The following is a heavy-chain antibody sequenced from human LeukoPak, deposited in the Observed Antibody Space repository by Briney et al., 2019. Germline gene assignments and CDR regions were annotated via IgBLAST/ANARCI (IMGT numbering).Heavy chain of an antibody. CDR1: GYTFTAYY. V-gene: IGHV1-2*06. CDR2: INPNSGGT. CDR3: ARGLASSGYYRDREY. D-gene: IGHD3-22*01. Sequence: ASVKVSCKASGYTFTAYYVHWVRQAPGQGLEWMGRINPNSGGTNYAQKFQGRVTMTRDTSIGTAYMELSRLRSDDTAVYYCARGLASSGYYRDREYWGQGTLVTVSS. J-gene: IGHJ4*02.